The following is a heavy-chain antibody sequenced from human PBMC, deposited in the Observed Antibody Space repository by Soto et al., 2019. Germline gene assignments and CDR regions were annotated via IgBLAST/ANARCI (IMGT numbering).Heavy chain of an antibody. J-gene: IGHJ5*02. V-gene: IGHV4-39*01. CDR1: GGSFGSSAYY. CDR3: SRRAPEGFDP. CDR2: INYSGST. Sequence: PSETLSLTCGVSGGSFGSSAYYWGWIRQAPGKGLEWIGSINYSGSTYYSPSLKSRVTISVDTSRNQFSLKLSSVTAADTALYYCSRRAPEGFDPWGQGTLVTVSS.